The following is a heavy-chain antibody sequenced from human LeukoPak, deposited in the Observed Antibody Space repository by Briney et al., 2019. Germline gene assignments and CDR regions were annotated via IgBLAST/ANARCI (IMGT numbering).Heavy chain of an antibody. CDR1: GGSISSYH. CDR3: ARFVSMEGFDY. V-gene: IGHV4-59*01. CDR2: IYYRGST. Sequence: SETLSLTCIVSGGSISSYHWSWIRQPPGKGLEWIGYIYYRGSTKYNPSLKSRVTISMDTSKNQFSLKLNSVTAADTAVYYCARFVSMEGFDYWGQGTLVAVSS. J-gene: IGHJ4*02. D-gene: IGHD2-8*01.